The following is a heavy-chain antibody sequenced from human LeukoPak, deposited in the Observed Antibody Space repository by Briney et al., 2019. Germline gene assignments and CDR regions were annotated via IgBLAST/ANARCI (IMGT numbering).Heavy chain of an antibody. J-gene: IGHJ4*02. V-gene: IGHV3-23*01. CDR1: GFTFSSYA. D-gene: IGHD2-2*01. CDR3: AKREDIVVVPAAVLLSPIDY. CDR2: ISGSGGST. Sequence: GGSLRLSCAASGFTFSSYAMSWVRQAPGKGLEWVSAISGSGGSTYYADSVKGRFTISRDNSKNTLYLQMNSLRAEDTAVYYCAKREDIVVVPAAVLLSPIDYWGQGTLVTVSS.